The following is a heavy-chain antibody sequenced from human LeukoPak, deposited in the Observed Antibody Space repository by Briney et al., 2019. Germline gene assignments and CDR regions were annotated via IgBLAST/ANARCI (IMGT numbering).Heavy chain of an antibody. Sequence: ASVEVSCKASGYTFTYRYLHWVRQAPGQGLEWMGWMNPKSGDAGYAPKFQDRVIMAKDTSINTAYMELSSLTSDDTAVYYCARAQLYGNWFDPWGQGTPVTVSS. V-gene: IGHV1-8*02. CDR1: GYTFTYRY. J-gene: IGHJ5*02. CDR3: ARAQLYGNWFDP. CDR2: MNPKSGDA. D-gene: IGHD4-17*01.